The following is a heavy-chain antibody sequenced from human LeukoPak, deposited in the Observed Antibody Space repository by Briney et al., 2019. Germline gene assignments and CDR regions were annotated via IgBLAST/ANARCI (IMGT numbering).Heavy chain of an antibody. Sequence: GESLKISCKGSGYSFTSYWISWVRQMPGKGLEWMGRIDPSDSYTNYSPSFQGHVTISADKSISTAYLQWSSLKASDTAMYYCARRVTGDFQFDSWGQGTLVTVSS. CDR2: IDPSDSYT. D-gene: IGHD2-21*02. CDR1: GYSFTSYW. CDR3: ARRVTGDFQFDS. V-gene: IGHV5-10-1*01. J-gene: IGHJ4*02.